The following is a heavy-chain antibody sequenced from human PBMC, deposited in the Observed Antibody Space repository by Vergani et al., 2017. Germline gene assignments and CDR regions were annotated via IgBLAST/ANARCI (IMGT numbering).Heavy chain of an antibody. CDR3: AKDGGALVVTALIDY. Sequence: QVQLVESVGGVVQPGRSLRLSCAASGFTFSSYGMHWVRQAPGQGLEWVAVISYDGSNKYYADSVKGRFTISRDNSKNTLYLQMNSLRAEDTAVYYCAKDGGALVVTALIDYWGQGTLVTVSS. CDR2: ISYDGSNK. V-gene: IGHV3-30*18. CDR1: GFTFSSYG. J-gene: IGHJ4*02. D-gene: IGHD2-21*02.